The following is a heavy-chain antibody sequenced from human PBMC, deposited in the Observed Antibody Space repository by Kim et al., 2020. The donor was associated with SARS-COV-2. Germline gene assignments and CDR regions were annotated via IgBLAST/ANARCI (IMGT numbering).Heavy chain of an antibody. V-gene: IGHV3-33*01. CDR2: IWYDGSNK. CDR1: GFTFSSYG. Sequence: GGSLRLSCAASGFTFSSYGLHWVRQAPGKGLECVAVIWYDGSNKYYADSVMGRFTISRDNSKNTLYLQMNSLRAEDTAVYYCARDLLVGATSYGMDVWGQGTTVTVSS. D-gene: IGHD1-26*01. J-gene: IGHJ6*02. CDR3: ARDLLVGATSYGMDV.